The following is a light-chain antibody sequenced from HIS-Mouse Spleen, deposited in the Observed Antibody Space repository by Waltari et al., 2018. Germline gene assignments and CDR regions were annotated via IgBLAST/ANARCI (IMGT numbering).Light chain of an antibody. CDR3: QQSYSTLRT. Sequence: DIQMTHSPSALSASVGDRVTITCRASQSISSYLNWYQQKPGKAPKLLIYAASSLQSGVPSRLSGSGSGTDFTLTISSLQPEDFETYYCQQSYSTLRTFGPGTKVDIK. CDR1: QSISSY. J-gene: IGKJ3*01. CDR2: AAS. V-gene: IGKV1-39*01.